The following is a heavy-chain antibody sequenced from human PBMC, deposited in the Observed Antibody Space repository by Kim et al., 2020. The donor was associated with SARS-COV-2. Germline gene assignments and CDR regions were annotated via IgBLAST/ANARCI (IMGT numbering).Heavy chain of an antibody. J-gene: IGHJ6*03. D-gene: IGHD5-18*01. CDR2: ISDYNSNT. Sequence: ASVKVSCKASGYTFTSHGISWVRQAPVQGLEWMGYISDYNSNTIYAQKFQGRLTMTTDTSTSTVYMELRSLRSNDTAVYYCARDAGYSFGIHYYYYMDVWGKGTTVTVSS. V-gene: IGHV1-18*01. CDR3: ARDAGYSFGIHYYYYMDV. CDR1: GYTFTSHG.